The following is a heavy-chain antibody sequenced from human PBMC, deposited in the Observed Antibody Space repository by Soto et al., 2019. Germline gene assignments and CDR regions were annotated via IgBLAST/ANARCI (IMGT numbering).Heavy chain of an antibody. Sequence: GGSLRLSCAASGFTFSIYAMSWVRQAPGKGLEWVSAISGSGGSTYYADSVKGRFTISRDNSKNTLYLQMNSLRAEDTAVYYCAGHRAAYTSAFDIWGQGTMVTVSS. J-gene: IGHJ3*02. D-gene: IGHD2-2*02. CDR1: GFTFSIYA. V-gene: IGHV3-23*01. CDR2: ISGSGGST. CDR3: AGHRAAYTSAFDI.